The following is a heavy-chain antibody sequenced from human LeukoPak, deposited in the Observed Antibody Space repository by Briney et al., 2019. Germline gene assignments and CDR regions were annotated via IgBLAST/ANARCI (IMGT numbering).Heavy chain of an antibody. CDR3: ARDLGEGASNWFDP. V-gene: IGHV1-8*01. Sequence: ASVKVSCTASGYTFTSYDINWVRQATGQGLEWMGWMNPNSGNTGYAQKFQGRVTMTRNTSISTAYMELSSLRSEDTAVYYCARDLGEGASNWFDPWGQGTLVTVSS. D-gene: IGHD1-26*01. CDR1: GYTFTSYD. J-gene: IGHJ5*02. CDR2: MNPNSGNT.